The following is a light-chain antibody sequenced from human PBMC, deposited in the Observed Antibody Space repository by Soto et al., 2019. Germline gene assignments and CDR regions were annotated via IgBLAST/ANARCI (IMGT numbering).Light chain of an antibody. V-gene: IGKV2-30*01. CDR1: QSLVYSDGNTY. J-gene: IGKJ1*01. Sequence: VVMTRSRLCLPGTRVRPASISCRFSQSLVYSDGNTYLHWFQQRPGQSPRRLIHKVSIRDSGVPDRFSGSGSGTDFTLKISRVEPEDVGVYYCMQHTHWPWTFGQGTKVDIK. CDR2: KVS. CDR3: MQHTHWPWT.